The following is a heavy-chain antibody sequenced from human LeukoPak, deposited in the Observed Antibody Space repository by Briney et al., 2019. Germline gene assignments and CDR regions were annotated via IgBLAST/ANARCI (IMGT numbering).Heavy chain of an antibody. CDR3: ATDGDYWGSLDF. CDR1: VSSNY. J-gene: IGHJ4*02. CDR2: IYTSST. Sequence: GGSLRLSCAASVSSNYMTWVRQAPGKGLEWVSVIYTSSTYYADSVKGRFTISRHKSGNTMYLQMNSLRVEDTAVYYCATDGDYWGSLDFRGQGTLVTVSS. V-gene: IGHV3-53*04. D-gene: IGHD7-27*01.